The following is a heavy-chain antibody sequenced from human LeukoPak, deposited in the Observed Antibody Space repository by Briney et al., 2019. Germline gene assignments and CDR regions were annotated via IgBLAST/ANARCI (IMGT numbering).Heavy chain of an antibody. J-gene: IGHJ6*03. V-gene: IGHV4-34*01. CDR2: INHSGST. Sequence: KSSETLSLTCAVYGGSFSGYYWSWIRQPPGKGLEWIGEINHSGSTNYNPSLKSRVTISVDTSKNQFSLKLSSVTAADTAVYYCARASGLLWFGELPSRSYYMDVWGKGTTVTVS. CDR3: ARASGLLWFGELPSRSYYMDV. CDR1: GGSFSGYY. D-gene: IGHD3-10*01.